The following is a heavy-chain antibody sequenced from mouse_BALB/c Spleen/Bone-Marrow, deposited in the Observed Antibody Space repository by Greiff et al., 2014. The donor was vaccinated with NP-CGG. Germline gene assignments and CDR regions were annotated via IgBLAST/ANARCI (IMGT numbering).Heavy chain of an antibody. CDR2: IDPANCNT. V-gene: IGHV14-3*02. CDR1: GFNIKDTY. CDR3: AAYYYGTYGFAY. D-gene: IGHD1-1*01. J-gene: IGHJ3*01. Sequence: EVQLQQSGAELVKPGASVKLSCTASGFNIKDTYMHWVKQRPEQGLEWIGRIDPANCNTKYDPKFQGNATITADTSSNTAYLQLSSLTSEDTAVYYCAAYYYGTYGFAYWGQGTLVTVSA.